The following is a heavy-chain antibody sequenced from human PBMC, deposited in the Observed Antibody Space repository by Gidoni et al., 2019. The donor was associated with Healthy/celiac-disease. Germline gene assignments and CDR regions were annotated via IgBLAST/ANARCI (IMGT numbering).Heavy chain of an antibody. V-gene: IGHV3-30*18. CDR1: GFTFRSYG. D-gene: IGHD3-3*01. CDR3: AKDRVEWQHYYYYMDV. Sequence: QVQLVESGGGVVQPGRSLRLSCAASGFTFRSYGMHWVRQAPGKGLEWVAVIAYDGRNKYDADAGKGRFTISRDNSKNTLYLQMNSLRAEDTAVYYWAKDRVEWQHYYYYMDVWGKGTTVTVSS. CDR2: IAYDGRNK. J-gene: IGHJ6*03.